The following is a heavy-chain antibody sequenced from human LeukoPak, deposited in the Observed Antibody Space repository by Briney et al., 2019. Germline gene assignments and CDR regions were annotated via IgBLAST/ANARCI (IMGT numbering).Heavy chain of an antibody. CDR2: INPNSGGT. CDR3: ARSGGYSYGRYYFDY. Sequence: GASVKVSCKASGYTFTGYYMHWVRQAPGQGLEWMGWINPNSGGTNYAQKFQGRVTMTRDTSISTAYMELSRLRSDDTAVYYCARSGGYSYGRYYFDYWGQGTLVTVSS. CDR1: GYTFTGYY. V-gene: IGHV1-2*02. D-gene: IGHD5-18*01. J-gene: IGHJ4*02.